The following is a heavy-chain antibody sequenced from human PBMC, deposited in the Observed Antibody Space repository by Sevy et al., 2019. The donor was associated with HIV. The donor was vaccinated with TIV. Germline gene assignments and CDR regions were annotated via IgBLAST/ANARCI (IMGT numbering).Heavy chain of an antibody. CDR1: GFTFSSYA. V-gene: IGHV3-23*01. CDR3: AKDLGYDFWSGYYVVHYYYGMDV. Sequence: GGSLRLSCAASGFTFSSYAMSCVRQAPGKGLEWVSAISGSGGSTYYADSVKGRFTISRDNSKNTLYLQMNSLRAEDTAVYYCAKDLGYDFWSGYYVVHYYYGMDVWGQGTTVTVSS. D-gene: IGHD3-3*01. J-gene: IGHJ6*02. CDR2: ISGSGGST.